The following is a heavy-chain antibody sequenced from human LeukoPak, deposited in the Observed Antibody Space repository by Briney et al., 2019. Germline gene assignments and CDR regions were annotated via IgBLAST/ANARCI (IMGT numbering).Heavy chain of an antibody. J-gene: IGHJ4*02. Sequence: PGGTLRLSCEASGFAFSNKYMSWVRQAPGKGLEWVSVLYNAGSTYYADSVKGRFTISRDNSKNTLYLQMYSLRAEDTAVYYCASLKGFFDYFDYWGQGILVTVYS. D-gene: IGHD3-10*01. V-gene: IGHV3-53*01. CDR2: LYNAGST. CDR1: GFAFSNKY. CDR3: ASLKGFFDYFDY.